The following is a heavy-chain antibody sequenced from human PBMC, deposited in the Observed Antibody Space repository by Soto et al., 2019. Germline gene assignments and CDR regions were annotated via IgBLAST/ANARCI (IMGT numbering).Heavy chain of an antibody. D-gene: IGHD6-19*01. Sequence: SETLSLTCAVSGGSISSSNWWSWVRQPPGKGLEWIGEIYHSGSTNYNPSLKSRVTISVDKSKNQFSLKLSSVTAADTAVYYCARVRIAVAGKQLSGRGAFDIWGQGTMVTVSS. J-gene: IGHJ3*02. CDR2: IYHSGST. V-gene: IGHV4-4*02. CDR1: GGSISSSNW. CDR3: ARVRIAVAGKQLSGRGAFDI.